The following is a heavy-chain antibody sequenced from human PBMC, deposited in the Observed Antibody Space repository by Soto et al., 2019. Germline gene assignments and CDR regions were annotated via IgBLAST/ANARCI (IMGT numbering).Heavy chain of an antibody. J-gene: IGHJ6*02. Sequence: WASVKVSCKASGYTFTSYGISWVRQAPGQGLEWMGWISAYNGNTNYAQKLQGRVTMTTDTSTSTAYMELRSLRSDDTAVYYCARGIVGATYYYYGMDVWGQGTTVTVSS. CDR1: GYTFTSYG. CDR3: ARGIVGATYYYYGMDV. CDR2: ISAYNGNT. D-gene: IGHD1-26*01. V-gene: IGHV1-18*01.